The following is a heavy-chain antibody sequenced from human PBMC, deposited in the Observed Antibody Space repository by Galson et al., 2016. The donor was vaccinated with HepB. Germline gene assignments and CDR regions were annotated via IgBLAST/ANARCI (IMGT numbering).Heavy chain of an antibody. D-gene: IGHD3-16*01. CDR1: GYTFLNYG. CDR2: IRTHSGNT. Sequence: SVKISCKASGYTFLNYGISWVRQAPGQGLEWMGRIRTHSGNTHYAQTVQGRVTITTNTSTSTVHMELRSLRPYDTAVYYCAMDWGRLGGVTQNWFDPWGQGTLVIVSS. V-gene: IGHV1-18*01. J-gene: IGHJ5*02. CDR3: AMDWGRLGGVTQNWFDP.